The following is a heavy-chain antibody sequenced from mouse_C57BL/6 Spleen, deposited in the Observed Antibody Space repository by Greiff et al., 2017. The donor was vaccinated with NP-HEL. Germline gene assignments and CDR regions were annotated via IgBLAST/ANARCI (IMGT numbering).Heavy chain of an antibody. CDR1: GFTFSDYG. CDR2: ISSGSSTI. J-gene: IGHJ3*01. Sequence: VQLKESGGGLVKPGGSLKLSCAASGFTFSDYGMHWVRQAPEKGLEWVAYISSGSSTIYYADTVKGRFTISRDNAKNTLFLQMTSLRSEDTAMYYCAREGSYDGPPWFAYWGQGTLVTVSA. D-gene: IGHD2-3*01. V-gene: IGHV5-17*01. CDR3: AREGSYDGPPWFAY.